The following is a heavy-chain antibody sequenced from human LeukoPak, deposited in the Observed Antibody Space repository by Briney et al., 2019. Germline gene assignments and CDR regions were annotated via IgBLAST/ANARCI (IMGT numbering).Heavy chain of an antibody. V-gene: IGHV4-38-2*02. J-gene: IGHJ5*02. CDR1: GYSNSSCYY. CDR3: ARDGSSSWYGWFDP. Sequence: SETLSLTCSVSGYSNSSCYYWGWIRQPPGKGLEWIGSIYYSGSTYYNASLKSRVTMSVDTSKNQFSLKLSSVTAADTAVYYCARDGSSSWYGWFDPWGQGTLVTVSS. CDR2: IYYSGST. D-gene: IGHD6-13*01.